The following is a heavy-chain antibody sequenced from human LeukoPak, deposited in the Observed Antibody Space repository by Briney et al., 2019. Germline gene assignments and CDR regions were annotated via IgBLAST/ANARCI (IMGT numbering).Heavy chain of an antibody. J-gene: IGHJ4*02. D-gene: IGHD5-12*01. CDR1: GVSISSYY. V-gene: IGHV4-59*08. CDR2: IYYSGTT. Sequence: PSETLSLTCAVSGVSISSYYWSWVRQPPGKGLEWIGYIYYSGTTTYNPSLKSRVTMSVDTSENQFSLKLSSMTAADTAVYYCARYNAYDFKFDYWGQGTLVTVSS. CDR3: ARYNAYDFKFDY.